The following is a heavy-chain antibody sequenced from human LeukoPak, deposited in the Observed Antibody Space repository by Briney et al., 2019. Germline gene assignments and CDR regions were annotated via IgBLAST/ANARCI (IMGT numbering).Heavy chain of an antibody. V-gene: IGHV3-7*04. Sequence: GGSLRLSCTVSGFTFSSYWMTWVRQAPGKGLEWVANIKQDGSEKYYVDSVKGRFTITRDNAKKALYLEMNSLRAEDTALYYCARENYYDSSGNDAFDVWGQGTMVTVSS. D-gene: IGHD3-22*01. J-gene: IGHJ3*01. CDR1: GFTFSSYW. CDR2: IKQDGSEK. CDR3: ARENYYDSSGNDAFDV.